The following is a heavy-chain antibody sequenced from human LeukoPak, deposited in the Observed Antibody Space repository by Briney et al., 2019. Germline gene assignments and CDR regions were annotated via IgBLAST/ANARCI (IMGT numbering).Heavy chain of an antibody. CDR3: AKGPIMVRGVIDY. V-gene: IGHV3-30*18. J-gene: IGHJ4*02. Sequence: GGSLKLSCAASGFTFSMFDMHWVRQAPGKGLEWLAVISSDGINKKYADSVKGRFTISRDNSKNTLYLQMNSLRAEDTAVYYCAKGPIMVRGVIDYWGQGTLVTVSS. CDR1: GFTFSMFD. CDR2: ISSDGINK. D-gene: IGHD3-10*01.